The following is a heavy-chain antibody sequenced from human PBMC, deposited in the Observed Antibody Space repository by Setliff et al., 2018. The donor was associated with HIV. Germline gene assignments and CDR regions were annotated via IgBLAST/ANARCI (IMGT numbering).Heavy chain of an antibody. CDR1: GDSISSDFY. V-gene: IGHV4-38-2*02. J-gene: IGHJ4*02. Sequence: PSETLSLTCTVSGDSISSDFYWGWIRQPPGKGLEWIGSIYHSGNTYFNPSLRNRLGIALDKPRNQFSLTLTSVTAADTAVYYCGRARSNWFNTRPYYFEAWGQGTLVTVSS. CDR2: IYHSGNT. D-gene: IGHD3-10*01. CDR3: GRARSNWFNTRPYYFEA.